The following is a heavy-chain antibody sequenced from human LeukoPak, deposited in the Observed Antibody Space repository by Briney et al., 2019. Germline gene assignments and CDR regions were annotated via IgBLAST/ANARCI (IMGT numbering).Heavy chain of an antibody. CDR3: ARAGIAAAGTLDY. V-gene: IGHV1-69*01. Sequence: PRASVKVSCKASGGTFSSYAISWVRQAPGQGLEWMGGIIPIFGTANYAQKFQGRVTIAADESMSTAYMELSSLRSEDTAVYYCARAGIAAAGTLDYWGQGTLVTVSS. J-gene: IGHJ4*02. D-gene: IGHD6-13*01. CDR1: GGTFSSYA. CDR2: IIPIFGTA.